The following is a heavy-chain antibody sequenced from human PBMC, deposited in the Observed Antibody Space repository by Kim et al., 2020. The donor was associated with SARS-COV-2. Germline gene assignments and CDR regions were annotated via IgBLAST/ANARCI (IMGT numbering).Heavy chain of an antibody. CDR1: GYNFINYD. J-gene: IGHJ5*01. CDR2: MNPESGNS. CDR3: AGTMYHYGAGSSWTHDIWF. V-gene: IGHV1-8*02. Sequence: ASVKVSCQTSGYNFINYDIIWVRQAPGQGLEWMVWMNPESGNSGYALKFQGRVTMTRDNSLRTAYMELSTLRSEDTAVYYCAGTMYHYGAGSSWTHDIWF. D-gene: IGHD3-10*01.